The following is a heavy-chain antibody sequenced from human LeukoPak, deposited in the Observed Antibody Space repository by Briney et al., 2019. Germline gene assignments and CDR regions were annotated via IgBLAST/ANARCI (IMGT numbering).Heavy chain of an antibody. CDR1: GGTFSSYA. Sequence: SVKVSCKASGGTFSSYAISWVRQAPGQGLEWMGGIIPIFGTANYAQKFQGRVTITADESTSTAYMELSSLRSEDTAVYYCARGIREQWLGLGYFDYWGQGTLVTVSS. V-gene: IGHV1-69*13. CDR2: IIPIFGTA. J-gene: IGHJ4*02. D-gene: IGHD6-19*01. CDR3: ARGIREQWLGLGYFDY.